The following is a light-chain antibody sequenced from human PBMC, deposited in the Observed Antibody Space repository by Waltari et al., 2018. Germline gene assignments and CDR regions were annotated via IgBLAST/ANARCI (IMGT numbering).Light chain of an antibody. J-gene: IGLJ2*01. Sequence: NFMLTQPHSVSESPGKTVTISCTRSSGSIASNFVQWFQQRPGSAPTTVNYEDNQRPSGVPDRLSGSSASTSTSPSLTVPQLKTEDEDDYHCQSCDSSARVFGGGTKLTVL. CDR2: EDN. CDR3: QSCDSSARV. CDR1: SGSIASNF. V-gene: IGLV6-57*04.